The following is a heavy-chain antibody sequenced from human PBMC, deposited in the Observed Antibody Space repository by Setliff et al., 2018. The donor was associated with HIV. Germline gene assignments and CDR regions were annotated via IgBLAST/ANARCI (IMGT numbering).Heavy chain of an antibody. J-gene: IGHJ4*02. CDR2: IFSSGST. V-gene: IGHV4-4*09. CDR3: AAPPLASYYDSSGPGDYFDY. Sequence: PSETLSLTCTVSGGSISSYCWNWIRQSPGRGLEWIGFIFSSGSTKYNPSLQSRVTMSIDTSKNQFSLKLSSVTAADTAVYYCAAPPLASYYDSSGPGDYFDYWGQGTLVTVSS. CDR1: GGSISSYC. D-gene: IGHD3-22*01.